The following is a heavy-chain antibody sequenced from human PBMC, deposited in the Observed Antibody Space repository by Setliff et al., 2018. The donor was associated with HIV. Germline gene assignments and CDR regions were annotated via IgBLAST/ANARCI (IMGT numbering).Heavy chain of an antibody. D-gene: IGHD2-8*02. V-gene: IGHV4-61*02. CDR2: IFTGGST. CDR3: ARGRGDIVLLVYTYPPDY. Sequence: SETLSLTCTVSGASISRSSYYWSWIRQPAGKGPEWIGRIFTGGSTNYNPSLKSRVTISLDTSRNQFSLKLISVTAADTAVYYCARGRGDIVLLVYTYPPDYWGQGKLVTVSS. J-gene: IGHJ4*02. CDR1: GASISRSSYY.